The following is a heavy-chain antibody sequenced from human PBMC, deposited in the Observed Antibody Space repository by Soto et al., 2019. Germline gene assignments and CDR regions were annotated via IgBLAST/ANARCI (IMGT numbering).Heavy chain of an antibody. D-gene: IGHD5-12*01. J-gene: IGHJ4*02. V-gene: IGHV1-69*13. Sequence: GASVKVSCKASGGTFSSYAISWVRQAPGQGLEWMGGIIPTFGTANYAQKFQGRVTITADESTSTAYMELSSLRSEDTAVYYCARGRYSGYDSRYDYWGQGTLVTVSS. CDR2: IIPTFGTA. CDR3: ARGRYSGYDSRYDY. CDR1: GGTFSSYA.